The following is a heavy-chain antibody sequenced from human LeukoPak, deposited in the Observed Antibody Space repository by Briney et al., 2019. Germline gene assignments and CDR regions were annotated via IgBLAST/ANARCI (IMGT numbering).Heavy chain of an antibody. CDR2: IYYSGST. J-gene: IGHJ4*02. CDR3: ARNRGSSGWTDY. V-gene: IGHV4-61*08. Sequence: SETLSLTCTVSGGPISNGDHYWSWIRQHPGKGLEWIGYIYYSGSTNYNPSLKSRVSISVDTSKNQFSLNLGSVTAADTAVYYCARNRGSSGWTDYWGQGTLVTVSS. CDR1: GGPISNGDHY. D-gene: IGHD6-25*01.